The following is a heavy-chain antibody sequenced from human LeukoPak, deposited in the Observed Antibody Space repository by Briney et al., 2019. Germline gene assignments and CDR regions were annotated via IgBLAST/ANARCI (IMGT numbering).Heavy chain of an antibody. CDR3: ARDRYGSGRGGMDV. V-gene: IGHV3-30-3*01. D-gene: IGHD3-10*01. J-gene: IGHJ6*02. Sequence: GRSLGLSCAASGFTFSAYAMHWVRQAPGTGLEWVTLISYDGSNKFYADSVKGRFTISRDNSKNTLHLQMNSLRGEDTAVYYCARDRYGSGRGGMDVWGQGTTVTVSS. CDR1: GFTFSAYA. CDR2: ISYDGSNK.